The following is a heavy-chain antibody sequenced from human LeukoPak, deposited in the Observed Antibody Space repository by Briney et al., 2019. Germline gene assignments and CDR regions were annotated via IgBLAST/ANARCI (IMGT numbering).Heavy chain of an antibody. D-gene: IGHD3-3*01. J-gene: IGHJ4*02. V-gene: IGHV4-61*02. Sequence: SETLSLTCAVSGGSISSGSYYWSWIRQPAGKGLEWIGRIYTSGSTNYNPSLKSRVTISVDTSKNQFSLKLSSVTAADTAVYYCARSQYYDFWSGYYTPFDYWGQGTLVTV. CDR2: IYTSGST. CDR3: ARSQYYDFWSGYYTPFDY. CDR1: GGSISSGSYY.